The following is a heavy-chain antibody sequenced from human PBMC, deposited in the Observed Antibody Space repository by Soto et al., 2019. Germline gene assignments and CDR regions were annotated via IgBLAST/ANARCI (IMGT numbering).Heavy chain of an antibody. Sequence: VQLVESGGGVVQPGRSLRLSCAASGFTFSSYGMHWVRQAPGKGLEWVAVISYDGSNKYYADSVKGRFTISRDNSKNTLYLQMNSLRAEDTAVYYCANLGAMVAPFDYWGQGTLVTVSS. CDR2: ISYDGSNK. CDR3: ANLGAMVAPFDY. CDR1: GFTFSSYG. J-gene: IGHJ4*02. V-gene: IGHV3-30*18. D-gene: IGHD2-15*01.